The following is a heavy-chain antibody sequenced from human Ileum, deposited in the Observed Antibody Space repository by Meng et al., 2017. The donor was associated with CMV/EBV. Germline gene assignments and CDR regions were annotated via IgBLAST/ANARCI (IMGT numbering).Heavy chain of an antibody. V-gene: IGHV3-30*04. D-gene: IGHD6-19*01. CDR3: AREYSIGWYSGWFDP. CDR2: ISYDGSNK. J-gene: IGHJ5*02. Sequence: SGFTFSSYAMPWVRQAPGKGLDWVAVISYDGSNKYYADSVKGRFTISRDNSKNTLYVLMNSLRPEDTAVYYCAREYSIGWYSGWFDPWGQGTLVTVSS. CDR1: GFTFSSYA.